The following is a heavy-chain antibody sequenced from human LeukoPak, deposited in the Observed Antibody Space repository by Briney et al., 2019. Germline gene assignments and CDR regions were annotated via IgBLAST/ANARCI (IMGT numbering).Heavy chain of an antibody. Sequence: VSAISGSGGSTYYADSVKGRFTISRDNSKNTLYLQMNSLRAEDTAVYYCAKVWDTAMSCGGQGTLVTVSS. CDR2: ISGSGGST. CDR3: AKVWDTAMSC. V-gene: IGHV3-23*01. J-gene: IGHJ4*02. D-gene: IGHD5-18*01.